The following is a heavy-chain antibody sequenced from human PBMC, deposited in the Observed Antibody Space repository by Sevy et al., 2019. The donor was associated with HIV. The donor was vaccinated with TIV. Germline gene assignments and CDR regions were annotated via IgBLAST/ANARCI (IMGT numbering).Heavy chain of an antibody. CDR2: VSTSNSST. CDR3: ARDPHVGYFDY. D-gene: IGHD2-21*01. Sequence: GESLKISCAASGFTFSSYSIDWVRQAPGKGLEWVSYVSTSNSSTYYADSLKGRFTISRDNAKNSLYLQMNSLRAEDTAVYYCARDPHVGYFDYWGQGTLVTVSS. CDR1: GFTFSSYS. J-gene: IGHJ4*03. V-gene: IGHV3-48*01.